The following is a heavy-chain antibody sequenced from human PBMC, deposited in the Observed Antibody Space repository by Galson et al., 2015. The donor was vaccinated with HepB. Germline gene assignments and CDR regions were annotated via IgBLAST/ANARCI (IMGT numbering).Heavy chain of an antibody. J-gene: IGHJ5*02. V-gene: IGHV1-46*01. D-gene: IGHD2/OR15-2a*01. CDR2: INPVGDST. CDR3: ARARERDVSATLTWFDP. CDR1: GYTFTTYD. Sequence: SVKVSCKASGYTFTTYDMHWVRQAPGQGLEWMGIINPVGDSTRYAQKFQGRVTMTRDTSTSTVYMELNSLRSDDTAVYYCARARERDVSATLTWFDPWGQGTLVTVSS.